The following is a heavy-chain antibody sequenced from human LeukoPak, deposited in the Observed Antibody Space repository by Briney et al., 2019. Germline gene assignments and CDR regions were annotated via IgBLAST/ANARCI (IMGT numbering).Heavy chain of an antibody. CDR3: ARLGPDYYDSSGYDY. D-gene: IGHD3-22*01. CDR1: GYSFTSYW. CDR2: IYPGDSDT. J-gene: IGHJ4*02. V-gene: IGHV5-51*01. Sequence: GESLKISCKGSGYSFTSYWIGWVRQMPGKGLEWMGIIYPGDSDTRYSPSFQGQVTISADKSISAAYLQWSSLKASDTAVYYCARLGPDYYDSSGYDYWGQGTLVTVSS.